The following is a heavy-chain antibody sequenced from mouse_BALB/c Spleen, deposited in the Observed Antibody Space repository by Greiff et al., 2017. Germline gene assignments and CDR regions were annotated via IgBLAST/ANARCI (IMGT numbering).Heavy chain of an antibody. CDR1: GFTFSSFG. Sequence: EVKLVESGGGLVQPGGSRKLSCAASGFTFSSFGMHWVRQAPEKGLEWVAYISSGSSTIYYADTVKGRFTISRDNPKNTLFLQMTSLRSEDTAMYYCARRAPYAMDYWGQGTSVTVSS. D-gene: IGHD3-1*01. V-gene: IGHV5-17*02. CDR3: ARRAPYAMDY. CDR2: ISSGSSTI. J-gene: IGHJ4*01.